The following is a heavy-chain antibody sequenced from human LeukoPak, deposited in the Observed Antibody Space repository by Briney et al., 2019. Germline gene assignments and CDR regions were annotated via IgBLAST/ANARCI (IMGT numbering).Heavy chain of an antibody. CDR3: ARVYYDILTGPFDY. V-gene: IGHV4-39*07. D-gene: IGHD3-9*01. J-gene: IGHJ4*02. Sequence: MTSETLSLTCTVSGGSISSSSYYWGWIRQPPGKGLEWIGSIYYSGSTYYNPSLKSRVTISVDTSKNQFSLKLSSVTAADTAVYYCARVYYDILTGPFDYWGQGTLVTVSS. CDR1: GGSISSSSYY. CDR2: IYYSGST.